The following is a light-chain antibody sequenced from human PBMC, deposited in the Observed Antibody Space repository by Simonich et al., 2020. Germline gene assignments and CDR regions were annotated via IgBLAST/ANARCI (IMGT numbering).Light chain of an antibody. J-gene: IGLJ2*01. Sequence: QSALTQPRSVSGSPGQSITISCTGTSSDVGSYNLVSWYQQHPGKAPKLMNYEGSKRPSGVSNRFSGSKSGNTASLTIAGLQAEDEADYYCCSYAGSSNVVFGGGTKLTVL. CDR2: EGS. CDR3: CSYAGSSNVV. V-gene: IGLV2-23*01. CDR1: SSDVGSYNL.